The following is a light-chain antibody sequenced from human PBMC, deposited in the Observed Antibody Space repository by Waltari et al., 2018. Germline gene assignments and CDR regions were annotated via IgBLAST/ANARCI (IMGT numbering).Light chain of an antibody. V-gene: IGKV3-20*01. CDR1: QSVSRT. J-gene: IGKJ1*01. CDR3: QHYVRLPAT. Sequence: EIVLTQSPGTLSLAPGERATLSCRASQSVSRTLAWYQQKPGQAPSLLIYAASTRATGIPDRCSGSGSGTDFSITISRLEPEDFAVYYCQHYVRLPATFGQGTKVEIK. CDR2: AAS.